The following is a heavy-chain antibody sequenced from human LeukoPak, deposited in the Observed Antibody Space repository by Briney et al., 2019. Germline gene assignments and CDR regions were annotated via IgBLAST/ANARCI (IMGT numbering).Heavy chain of an antibody. CDR3: ARGISYGFVY. D-gene: IGHD5-18*01. J-gene: IGHJ4*02. CDR2: IYYSVST. V-gene: IGHV4-31*03. CDR1: GGSITSGGYY. Sequence: KTSQTLSLTCTVYGGSITSGGYYWSWIRQHPGKGLEWIGYIYYSVSTYYNPSLKSRVTISIDTSKKQFSLDLNSVTAADTAVYYCARGISYGFVYWGQGTLVTVSS.